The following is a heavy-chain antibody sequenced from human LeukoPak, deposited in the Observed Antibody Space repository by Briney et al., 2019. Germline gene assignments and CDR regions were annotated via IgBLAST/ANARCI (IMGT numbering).Heavy chain of an antibody. D-gene: IGHD2-2*01. CDR2: ISADGGST. CDR3: AKDIYQYQLLRDNYFDY. Sequence: SGGSLRLSCAASGFTFADYAMHWVRQAPGKGLEWVSLISADGGSTYYADSVKGRFTISRDNSKNSLYLQMNSLRTEDTAFYYCAKDIYQYQLLRDNYFDYWGQGTLVTVSS. J-gene: IGHJ4*02. V-gene: IGHV3-43*02. CDR1: GFTFADYA.